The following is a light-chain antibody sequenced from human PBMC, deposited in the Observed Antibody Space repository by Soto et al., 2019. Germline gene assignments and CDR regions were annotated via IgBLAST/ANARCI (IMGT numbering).Light chain of an antibody. V-gene: IGKV3-20*01. Sequence: EIVLTQSPGTLSLSPGERATLYCRASQSVGSNYLAWYQQKPGQAPRVLIYGASSRATGIPDRFSGSGSGADFTLPISRLEPEDFALYYCQQYTTSPFTFGPGTKVDIK. J-gene: IGKJ3*01. CDR1: QSVGSNY. CDR3: QQYTTSPFT. CDR2: GAS.